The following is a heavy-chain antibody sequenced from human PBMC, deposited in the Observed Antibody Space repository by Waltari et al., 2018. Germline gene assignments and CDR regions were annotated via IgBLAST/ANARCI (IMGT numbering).Heavy chain of an antibody. CDR3: AGLRGFNYAFEP. CDR1: GYSISSVVY. CDR2: VYHREST. D-gene: IGHD5-18*01. V-gene: IGHV4-38-2*02. Sequence: QVQLQESGPGLVKPSGTLSLTCSGSGYSISSVVYWGWIRQPPGKGLEWIATVYHRESTYYNPSLMSRLTLSVDTSNNQFSLNLRSVTAADTAVYYCAGLRGFNYAFEPWGRGALVTVSS. J-gene: IGHJ5*02.